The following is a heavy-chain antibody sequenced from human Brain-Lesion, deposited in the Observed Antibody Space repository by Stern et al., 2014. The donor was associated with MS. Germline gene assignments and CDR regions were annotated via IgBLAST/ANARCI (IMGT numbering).Heavy chain of an antibody. CDR3: ASGYRIFDY. CDR1: GGSISSGSDY. V-gene: IGHV4-61*02. Sequence: QLQLQESGPGLVKPSQTLSLTCTVSGGSISSGSDYWSRLRPRVGKGLGGIGLIHASGNAFYTPSPKSRVTISTDTSMNQFSLELNSAAAADSAIYYCASGYRIFDYWGQGILVTVSS. CDR2: IHASGNA. D-gene: IGHD5-18*01. J-gene: IGHJ4*02.